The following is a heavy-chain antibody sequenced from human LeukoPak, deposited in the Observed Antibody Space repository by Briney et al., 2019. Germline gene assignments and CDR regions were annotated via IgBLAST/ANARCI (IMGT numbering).Heavy chain of an antibody. V-gene: IGHV4-34*01. CDR2: INHSGST. CDR3: ARDYYDFWSGYSDAFDI. D-gene: IGHD3-3*01. Sequence: PSQTLSLTCTVSGGSFSGYYWSWIRQPPGKGLEWIGEINHSGSTNYNPSLKSRVTISVDTSKNQFSLKLSSVTAADTAVYYCARDYYDFWSGYSDAFDIWGQGTMVTVSS. J-gene: IGHJ3*02. CDR1: GGSFSGYY.